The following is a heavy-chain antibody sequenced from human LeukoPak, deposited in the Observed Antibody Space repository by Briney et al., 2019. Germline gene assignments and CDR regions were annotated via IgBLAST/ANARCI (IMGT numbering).Heavy chain of an antibody. V-gene: IGHV4-59*01. J-gene: IGHJ5*02. CDR2: IYYSGST. Sequence: SETLSLTCTVSGGSISSYHWNWIRQPPGKGLEWIGYIYYSGSTNYNPSLKSRVTISVDTSKNQFSLKLSSVTAADTAVYYCASAGNIVGEWFDPWGQGTLVTVSS. D-gene: IGHD2/OR15-2a*01. CDR3: ASAGNIVGEWFDP. CDR1: GGSISSYH.